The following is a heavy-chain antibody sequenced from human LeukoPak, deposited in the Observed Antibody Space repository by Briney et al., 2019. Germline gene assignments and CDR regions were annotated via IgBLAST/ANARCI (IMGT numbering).Heavy chain of an antibody. CDR1: GGSISSYY. CDR3: ARDQKRLLWFGELFFA. J-gene: IGHJ5*02. V-gene: IGHV4-4*07. Sequence: SETLSLTCTVSGGSISSYYWSWIRQPAGKGLEWIGRIYISGSTNYNPSLKSRVTMSVDTSKNQFSLKLSSVTAADTAVYYCARDQKRLLWFGELFFAWGQGTLVTVSS. D-gene: IGHD3-10*01. CDR2: IYISGST.